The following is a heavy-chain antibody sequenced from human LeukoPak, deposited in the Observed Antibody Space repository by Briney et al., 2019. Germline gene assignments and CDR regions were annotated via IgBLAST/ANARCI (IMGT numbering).Heavy chain of an antibody. D-gene: IGHD6-19*01. V-gene: IGHV3-53*01. CDR1: GFTFSSNY. Sequence: GGSLRLSCAASGFTFSSNYMSWVRQAPGKGLEWVSVIYSGGSTYYADSVKGRFTISRDNSKNTLYLQMNSLRAEDTAVYYCARDSSGRWGYFDYWGQGTLVTVSS. CDR3: ARDSSGRWGYFDY. CDR2: IYSGGST. J-gene: IGHJ4*02.